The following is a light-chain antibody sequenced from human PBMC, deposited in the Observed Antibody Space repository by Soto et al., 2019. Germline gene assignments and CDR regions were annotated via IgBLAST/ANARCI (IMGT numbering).Light chain of an antibody. CDR1: QDIGSW. J-gene: IGKJ2*01. CDR2: AAA. CDR3: QQANSFPYT. V-gene: IGKV1-12*01. Sequence: DIQMTQSPSSVSASVGERVTITCRASQDIGSWLAWYQQKPGKAPKYLVYAAASLQSGVPSRFSGSGSGTDFTLTISSLQPEDFATYYFQQANSFPYTFGQGTKLEIK.